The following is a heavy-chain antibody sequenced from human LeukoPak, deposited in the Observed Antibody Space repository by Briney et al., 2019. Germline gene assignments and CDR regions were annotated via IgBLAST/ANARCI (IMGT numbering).Heavy chain of an antibody. CDR3: ARTIAARTSITFDI. J-gene: IGHJ3*02. V-gene: IGHV4-59*01. CDR1: GGSISNYY. D-gene: IGHD6-6*01. Sequence: SETLSLTCTVSGGSISNYYWSWIRQPPGKGLEWIGYIYYSGSTNYNPSLKSRVTISVDTSKNQFSLKLSSVTAADTAVYYCARTIAARTSITFDIWGQGTMVTVSS. CDR2: IYYSGST.